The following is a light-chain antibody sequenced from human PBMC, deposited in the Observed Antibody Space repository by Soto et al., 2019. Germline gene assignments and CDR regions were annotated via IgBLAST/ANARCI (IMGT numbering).Light chain of an antibody. Sequence: EIVLTQSPATLSLSPGEGATLSCRASQSVRGTYLAWYQHKPAQAPRLLIYGASNRATGIPDRFSGSGSGTDFTLTISRLEPEDCGVYYCQHFGGSLTFGGGTKVEIK. CDR3: QHFGGSLT. CDR1: QSVRGTY. V-gene: IGKV3-20*01. CDR2: GAS. J-gene: IGKJ4*01.